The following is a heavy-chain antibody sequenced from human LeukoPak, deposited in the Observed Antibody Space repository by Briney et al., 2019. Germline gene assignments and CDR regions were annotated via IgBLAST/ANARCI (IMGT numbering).Heavy chain of an antibody. CDR3: AKRGSYYDSSGYSDY. Sequence: GGSLRLSCAASGFTFTNYWMHWVRQDPGEGLIWVSRIHSDGSRTIYADSVKGRFTISRDNAKDTLYLQMNSLRAEDTAVYYCAKRGSYYDSSGYSDYWGQGTLVTVSS. CDR2: IHSDGSRT. CDR1: GFTFTNYW. V-gene: IGHV3-74*01. D-gene: IGHD3-22*01. J-gene: IGHJ4*02.